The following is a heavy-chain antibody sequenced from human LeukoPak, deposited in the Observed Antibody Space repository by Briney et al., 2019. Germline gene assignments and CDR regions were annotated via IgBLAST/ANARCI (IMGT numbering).Heavy chain of an antibody. CDR3: ARDGWVDY. J-gene: IGHJ4*02. D-gene: IGHD6-19*01. CDR2: ISSSSSPI. CDR1: GFTFSSYT. Sequence: GGSLRLSCAASGFTFSSYTMNWVRQAPGKGLEWVSYISSSSSPIYADSVKGRFTISRDNAKNSLYLQMNSLRDEDTAVYYCARDGWVDYWGQGTLVTVSS. V-gene: IGHV3-48*02.